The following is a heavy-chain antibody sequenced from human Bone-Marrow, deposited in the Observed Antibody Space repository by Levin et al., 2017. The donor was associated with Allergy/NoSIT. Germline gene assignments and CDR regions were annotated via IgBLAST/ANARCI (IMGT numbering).Heavy chain of an antibody. V-gene: IGHV3-48*03. CDR2: ISSSGAI. CDR3: VSVVTATYHAFDI. D-gene: IGHD2-21*02. Sequence: LSLTCAASGFPFSSYEMNWVRQAPGKGLEWVSYISSSGAINYGDSVKGRFIISRDNARSSLYLQMNSLGAEDTAIYYCVSVVTATYHAFDIWGQGTLVTVSS. CDR1: GFPFSSYE. J-gene: IGHJ3*02.